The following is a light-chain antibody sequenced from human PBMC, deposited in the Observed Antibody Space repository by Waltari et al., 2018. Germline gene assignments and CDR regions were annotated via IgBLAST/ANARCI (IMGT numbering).Light chain of an antibody. Sequence: DIQMTQSPSSLSASVGDRVTITCQASQDTRNYLNWYQQKPGKPPKLLIYDASSLETGVPSRFSGNGSGTDFTFTISSLQPEDIATYYCQQYDNLVFTFGPGTKVDIK. CDR1: QDTRNY. CDR2: DAS. J-gene: IGKJ3*01. V-gene: IGKV1-33*01. CDR3: QQYDNLVFT.